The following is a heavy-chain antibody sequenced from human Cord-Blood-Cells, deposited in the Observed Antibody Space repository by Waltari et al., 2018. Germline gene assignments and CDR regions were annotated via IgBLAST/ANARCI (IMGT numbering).Heavy chain of an antibody. D-gene: IGHD6-13*01. V-gene: IGHV3-30-3*01. Sequence: QVQLVESGGGVVQPGRSLRLSCAASGFTFSSYAMHWVRQAPGKGLELVAVISYDGSNKYYADSVKGRFTISRDNSKNTLYLQMNSLRAEDTAVYYCARTRYSSSWYLLDYWGQGTLVTVSS. CDR3: ARTRYSSSWYLLDY. J-gene: IGHJ4*02. CDR1: GFTFSSYA. CDR2: ISYDGSNK.